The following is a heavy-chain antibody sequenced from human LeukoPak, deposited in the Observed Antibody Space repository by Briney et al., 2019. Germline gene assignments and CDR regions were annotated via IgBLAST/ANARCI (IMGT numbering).Heavy chain of an antibody. Sequence: PGGSLRLSCAASGFTFSSYAMHWVRQAPGKGLEWVAVLSYDGSNKYYADSVKGRFTISRDNSKNTLYLQMNSLRAEDTAVYYCARDYSLYAITGWFDPWGQGTLVTVSS. D-gene: IGHD2-8*01. CDR2: LSYDGSNK. V-gene: IGHV3-30-3*01. CDR1: GFTFSSYA. J-gene: IGHJ5*02. CDR3: ARDYSLYAITGWFDP.